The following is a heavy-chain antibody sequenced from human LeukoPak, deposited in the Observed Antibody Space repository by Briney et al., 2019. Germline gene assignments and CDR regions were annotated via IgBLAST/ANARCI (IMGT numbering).Heavy chain of an antibody. Sequence: SETLSLTCTVSGGSISSYYWSWIRQPPGKGLEWIGYIYTSGSTNYNPSLKSRVTISVDTSKNQFSLKLSSVTAADTAVYYCARLFRYSSSGIDYWGQGTLVTVSS. CDR3: ARLFRYSSSGIDY. CDR2: IYTSGST. V-gene: IGHV4-4*09. D-gene: IGHD6-6*01. J-gene: IGHJ4*02. CDR1: GGSISSYY.